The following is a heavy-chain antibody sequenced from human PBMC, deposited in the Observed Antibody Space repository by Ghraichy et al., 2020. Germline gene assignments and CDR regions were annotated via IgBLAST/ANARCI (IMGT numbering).Heavy chain of an antibody. J-gene: IGHJ3*01. D-gene: IGHD1-20*01. CDR3: ARHINNFDFNYDAFDV. V-gene: IGHV4-39*01. Sequence: SETLSLTCTVSGDSIGMNTYYWGWIRQPPVKGLEWIGSVFYSGSTFYNPSLKSRITISVDTSRNQFSLKMTSVTAADTAFYYCARHINNFDFNYDAFDVWGQGTMVTVSP. CDR1: GDSIGMNTYY. CDR2: VFYSGST.